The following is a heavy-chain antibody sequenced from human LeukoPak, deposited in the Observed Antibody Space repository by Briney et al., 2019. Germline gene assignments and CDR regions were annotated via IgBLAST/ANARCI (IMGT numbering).Heavy chain of an antibody. D-gene: IGHD3-10*02. Sequence: PGGSLRLSCAASGFTFSSYNMNWVRQAPGKGLEWVSSITSGSSYIYYADSVKGRFTISRDNAKNSLYLQMNSLRAEDTAVYYCAELGITMIGGVWGKGTTVTVSS. CDR2: ITSGSSYI. J-gene: IGHJ6*04. CDR1: GFTFSSYN. CDR3: AELGITMIGGV. V-gene: IGHV3-21*01.